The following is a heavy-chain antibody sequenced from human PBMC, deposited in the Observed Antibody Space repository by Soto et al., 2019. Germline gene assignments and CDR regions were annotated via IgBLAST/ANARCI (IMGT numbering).Heavy chain of an antibody. V-gene: IGHV3-48*03. CDR1: GFTFSSYE. J-gene: IGHJ3*02. D-gene: IGHD6-6*01. CDR3: ARDASSSRPFDI. CDR2: ISSSGSTI. Sequence: GGSLRLSCAASGFTFSSYEMNWVRQAPGKGLEWVSYISSSGSTIYYADSVKGRFTISRDNAKNSLYLKMNSLRAEDTAVDYCARDASSSRPFDIWGQGTMVTVSS.